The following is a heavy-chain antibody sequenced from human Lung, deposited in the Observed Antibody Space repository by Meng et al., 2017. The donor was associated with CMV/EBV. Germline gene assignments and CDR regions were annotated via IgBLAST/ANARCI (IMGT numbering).Heavy chain of an antibody. CDR2: INPSSGGT. Sequence: ASXXVSXKASGYTFTGYYMHWVRQAPGQRLELMGWINPSSGGTNYAQKFQGRVTMITDTSISTAYMELSRLRSDDTAVYYCARDRYIRVGAPGDYSGQGTLVTVSS. CDR3: ARDRYIRVGAPGDY. V-gene: IGHV1-2*02. D-gene: IGHD1-26*01. CDR1: GYTFTGYY. J-gene: IGHJ4*02.